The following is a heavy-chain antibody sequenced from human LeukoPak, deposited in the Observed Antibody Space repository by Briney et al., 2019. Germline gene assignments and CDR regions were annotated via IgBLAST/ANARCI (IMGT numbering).Heavy chain of an antibody. CDR3: ARDSSSRPFDY. Sequence: GGSLRLSCAASGFTFSDYGMHWVRQAPGKGLEYVSTISSNGGSTYYANSVKGRSTVSRDNSKDTLYLQMGSLRAEDMAVYYCARDSSSRPFDYWGQGTLVTVSS. CDR1: GFTFSDYG. D-gene: IGHD6-19*01. CDR2: ISSNGGST. J-gene: IGHJ4*02. V-gene: IGHV3-64*01.